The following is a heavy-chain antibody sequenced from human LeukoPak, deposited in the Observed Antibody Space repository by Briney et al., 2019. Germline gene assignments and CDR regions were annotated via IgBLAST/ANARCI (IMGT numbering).Heavy chain of an antibody. CDR2: ISADNGNT. CDR3: ARLTGIAARPGWFDP. D-gene: IGHD6-6*01. CDR1: GYTFTSYG. Sequence: ASVKVSCKASGYTFTSYGISWVRQAPGQGLEWMGWISADNGNTNYAQKLQGRVTMTTDTSTSTAYMELRSLRSDDTAVYYCARLTGIAARPGWFDPWGQGTLVTVSS. J-gene: IGHJ5*02. V-gene: IGHV1-18*01.